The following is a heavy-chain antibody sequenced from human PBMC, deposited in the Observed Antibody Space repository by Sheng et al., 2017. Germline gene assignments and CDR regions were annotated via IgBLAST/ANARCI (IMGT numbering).Heavy chain of an antibody. CDR1: GGSFSGYY. Sequence: QVQLQQWGAGLLKPSETLSLTCAVYGGSFSGYYWSWIRQPPGKGLEWIGEINHSGSTNYNPSLKSRVTISVDTSKNQFSLKLSSVTAADTAVYYCARGGYCSGGSCLPRYYYYYMDVWGKGDHGSP. V-gene: IGHV4-34*01. J-gene: IGHJ6*03. CDR2: INHSGST. D-gene: IGHD2-15*01. CDR3: ARGGYCSGGSCLPRYYYYYMDV.